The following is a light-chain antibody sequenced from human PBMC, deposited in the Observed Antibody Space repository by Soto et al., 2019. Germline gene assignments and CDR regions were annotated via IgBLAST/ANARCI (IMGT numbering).Light chain of an antibody. V-gene: IGLV1-47*03. CDR3: TSWHYSVNGHV. CDR1: KSDIGSNY. CDR2: RNS. Sequence: QSVLTQPPSASGAPGQRVTFSCSGSKSDIGSNYVFWYQQLPGMAPKLLIYRNSQRPSGVPDRFSGSKSGTSVSLAISGLWSEDEDDYYCTSWHYSVNGHV. J-gene: IGLJ1*01.